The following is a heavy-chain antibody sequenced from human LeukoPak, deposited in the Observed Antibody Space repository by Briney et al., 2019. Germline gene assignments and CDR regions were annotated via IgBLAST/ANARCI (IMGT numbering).Heavy chain of an antibody. J-gene: IGHJ4*02. CDR2: ITGSGTST. V-gene: IGHV3-23*01. CDR3: ARVHSSGWIFDY. D-gene: IGHD6-19*01. Sequence: PGGSLRLSCAASGFTFSASAMTWVRQAPGKGLEWVSGITGSGTSTYYADSVKGRFTISRDNSKNTLYLQMNSLRAEDTAVYYCARVHSSGWIFDYWGQGTLVIVSS. CDR1: GFTFSASA.